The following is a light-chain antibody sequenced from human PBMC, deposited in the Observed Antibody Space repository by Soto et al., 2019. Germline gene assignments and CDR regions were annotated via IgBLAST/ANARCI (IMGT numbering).Light chain of an antibody. CDR1: QSVTTY. J-gene: IGKJ1*01. Sequence: IVLTQSPADLSLTPGERATLSCRDSQSVTTYLNWYQQKPGQGPRLLIFDASNRATGTPPRFSGSGSGTDFTLTISSLEPEDVAVYYCHQYDNWPPWTFGQGTKVDIK. CDR3: HQYDNWPPWT. CDR2: DAS. V-gene: IGKV3-11*01.